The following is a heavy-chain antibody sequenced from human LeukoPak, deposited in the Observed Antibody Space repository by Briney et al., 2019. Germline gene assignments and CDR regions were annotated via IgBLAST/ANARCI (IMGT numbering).Heavy chain of an antibody. CDR3: ARHRFGHLFDY. V-gene: IGHV4-59*01. CDR2: VYHTGHT. J-gene: IGHJ4*02. Sequence: TSETLSLTCTVSGDSISGYYWSWIRQPPGKGLEWIGYVYHTGHTHYSPSLKSRVTVSLDTSRNQVSLILSSVTAADTAVYYCARHRFGHLFDYWGQGTLVFVSS. D-gene: IGHD3-16*01. CDR1: GDSISGYY.